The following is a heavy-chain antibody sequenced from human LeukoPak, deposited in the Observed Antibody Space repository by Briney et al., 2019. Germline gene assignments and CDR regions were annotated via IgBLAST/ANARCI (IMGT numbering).Heavy chain of an antibody. Sequence: PGGSLRLSCAASGFTFSSYAMHWVRQAPGKGLEWVAVISYVGSNKYYADSVKGRFTISRDNSKNTLYLQMNSLRAEDTAVYYCAREWLGSFDYWGQGTLVTVSS. V-gene: IGHV3-30*04. J-gene: IGHJ4*02. CDR2: ISYVGSNK. CDR3: AREWLGSFDY. D-gene: IGHD6-19*01. CDR1: GFTFSSYA.